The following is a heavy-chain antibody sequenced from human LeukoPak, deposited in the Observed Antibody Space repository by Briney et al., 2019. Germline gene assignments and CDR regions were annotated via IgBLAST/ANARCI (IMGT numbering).Heavy chain of an antibody. J-gene: IGHJ5*02. CDR3: ARGGAYVTTGLFDP. V-gene: IGHV3-30*04. Sequence: GGSLRLSYAASGFTFSSYAMHWVRQAPGKGLEWVAVISYDGSNKYYADSVKGRFTISRDNSKNTLYLQMNSLRAEDTAVYYCARGGAYVTTGLFDPWGQGTLVTVSS. D-gene: IGHD4-17*01. CDR1: GFTFSSYA. CDR2: ISYDGSNK.